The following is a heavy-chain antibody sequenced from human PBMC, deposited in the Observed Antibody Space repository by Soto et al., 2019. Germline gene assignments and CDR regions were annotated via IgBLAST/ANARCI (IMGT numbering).Heavy chain of an antibody. V-gene: IGHV2-5*01. CDR3: AHGGYWSGGSCYSLGGFDY. D-gene: IGHD2-15*01. Sequence: QITLKESGPTLVKPTQTLTLTCTFSGFSLSTSGVGVGWIRQPPGKALEWLALIYWNDDKRYSPSLKSRLTITKDTSKNQVVLTMTNMDPVDTATYYCAHGGYWSGGSCYSLGGFDYWGQGTLVTVSS. CDR2: IYWNDDK. CDR1: GFSLSTSGVG. J-gene: IGHJ4*02.